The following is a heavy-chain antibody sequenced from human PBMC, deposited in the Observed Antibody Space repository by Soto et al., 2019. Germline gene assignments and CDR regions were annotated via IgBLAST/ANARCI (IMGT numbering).Heavy chain of an antibody. V-gene: IGHV3-15*01. CDR1: GFTFTNAW. J-gene: IGHJ4*02. Sequence: EVQLVESGGGLVKPGGSLRLSCAASGFTFTNAWMSWVRQAPGKGLEWVGRIKSNTDGATTDYAAPVKGRFTISRDDSKNTLYLQMNSLMSEDTAVYYCTTVLRWELRLLFDYWGQGTLVTVSA. CDR3: TTVLRWELRLLFDY. CDR2: IKSNTDGATT. D-gene: IGHD3-16*01.